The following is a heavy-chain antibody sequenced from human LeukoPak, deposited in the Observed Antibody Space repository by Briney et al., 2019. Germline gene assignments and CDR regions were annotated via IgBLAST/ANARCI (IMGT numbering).Heavy chain of an antibody. Sequence: SETLSLTCTVSGGSISSSSYYWGWIRQPPGKGLEWIGSIYYSGSTYYNPSLKSRVTISVDTSKSQFALKLSSVTAADTAVYYCAGERGEEYSSGWYKRNYFDNWGQGIRVTVSS. CDR3: AGERGEEYSSGWYKRNYFDN. V-gene: IGHV4-39*06. D-gene: IGHD6-19*01. CDR1: GGSISSSSYY. J-gene: IGHJ4*02. CDR2: IYYSGST.